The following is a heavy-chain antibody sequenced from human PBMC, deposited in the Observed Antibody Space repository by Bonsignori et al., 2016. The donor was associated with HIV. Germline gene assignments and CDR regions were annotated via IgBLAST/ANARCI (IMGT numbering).Heavy chain of an antibody. D-gene: IGHD5-18*01. CDR3: ARGTATYYMDV. CDR2: ISHDGNSE. J-gene: IGHJ6*03. V-gene: IGHV3-30-3*01. Sequence: WIRQPPGKGLEWVALISHDGNSEDYADSVKGRFTISRDNSKNTLFLQMSSLRAEDTAVYYCARGTATYYMDVWGKGTTVTVSS.